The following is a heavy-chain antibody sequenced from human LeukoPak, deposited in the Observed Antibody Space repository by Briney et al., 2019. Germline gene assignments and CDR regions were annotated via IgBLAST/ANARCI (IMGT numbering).Heavy chain of an antibody. D-gene: IGHD3-3*01. V-gene: IGHV4-34*01. CDR2: INHSGST. J-gene: IGHJ4*02. CDR1: GGSFSGYY. Sequence: SETLSLTCAVYGGSFSGYYWSWIRQPPGKGLEWIGEINHSGSTNYNPSLKSRVTISVDTSKNKFSLILSSVTAADTAVYSCARGDFFGYWGQGTLVTVSS. CDR3: ARGDFFGY.